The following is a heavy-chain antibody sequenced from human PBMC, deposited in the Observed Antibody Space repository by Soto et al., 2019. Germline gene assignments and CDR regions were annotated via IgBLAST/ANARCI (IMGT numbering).Heavy chain of an antibody. D-gene: IGHD2-8*02. J-gene: IGHJ4*02. V-gene: IGHV3-30*03. CDR1: GFTFSNSG. CDR2: LSSDGNTQ. CDR3: TGQIASGH. Sequence: QVQLVESGGGVVQPGRSLRLSCAASGFTFSNSGMHWVRQAPGKGLEWVAVLSSDGNTQFYADSVKGRFSISRDNSKKPLYLDMNSLRADDAAVYYCTGQIASGHWGQGTLVTVSS.